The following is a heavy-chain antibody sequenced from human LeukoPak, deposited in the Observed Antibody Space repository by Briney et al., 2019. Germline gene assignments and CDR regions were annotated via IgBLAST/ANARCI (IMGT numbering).Heavy chain of an antibody. CDR2: IYYTGSPT. D-gene: IGHD5-18*01. Sequence: SETLSLTCTVSGGSVISGSYYWSWIRQPPGEGLEWIGSIYYTGSPTNYNPSLKNRVTISVDTSKNQFSLKLTSVTAADTAVYYCVRYRRVTHIQVDALDIWGQGAMVTVSS. CDR1: GGSVISGSYY. J-gene: IGHJ3*02. CDR3: VRYRRVTHIQVDALDI. V-gene: IGHV4-61*01.